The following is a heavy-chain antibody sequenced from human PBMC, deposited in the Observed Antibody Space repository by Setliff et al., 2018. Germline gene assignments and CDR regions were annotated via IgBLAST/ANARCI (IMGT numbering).Heavy chain of an antibody. J-gene: IGHJ6*03. D-gene: IGHD3-10*01. Sequence: SETLSLTCTVSGGTLTDYFWSWVRQPPGKRPEWIGDIDHGGGSSYNPSLQSRVTLSLDTSGNEFSLRLTSVTAADTAVYFCARTINFLGSGTWGYMDVWGKGTTVTVSS. V-gene: IGHV4-34*01. CDR1: GGTLTDYF. CDR3: ARTINFLGSGTWGYMDV. CDR2: IDHGGGS.